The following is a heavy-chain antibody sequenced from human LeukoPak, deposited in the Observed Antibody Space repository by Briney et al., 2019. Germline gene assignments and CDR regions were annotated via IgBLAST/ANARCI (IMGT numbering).Heavy chain of an antibody. J-gene: IGHJ6*02. D-gene: IGHD5-18*01. CDR1: GFTFSSYW. V-gene: IGHV3-7*03. CDR2: IKQDGSEK. Sequence: PGGSLRLSCAASGFTFSSYWMSWVRQAPGKGLEWVANIKQDGSEKYYVDSVKGRFTISRDNAKNSLYLQMNSLRAEDTAVYYCTRGPIQLWLYYGMDVWGQGTTVIVSS. CDR3: TRGPIQLWLYYGMDV.